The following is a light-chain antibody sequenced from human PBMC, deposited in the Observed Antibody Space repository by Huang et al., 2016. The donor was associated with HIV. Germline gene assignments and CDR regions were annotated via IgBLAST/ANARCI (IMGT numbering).Light chain of an antibody. V-gene: IGKV3-11*01. CDR2: DAS. J-gene: IGKJ4*01. Sequence: EIVLTQSPVTLSRSPGQRATLTCRASQSVDTDLAWYQQKPGQAPRLRIYDASNRATGIPARFSGSGSGTDFTLTISSLEPDDFVVYFCQQRSSWPPTFGGGTTIEIK. CDR1: QSVDTD. CDR3: QQRSSWPPT.